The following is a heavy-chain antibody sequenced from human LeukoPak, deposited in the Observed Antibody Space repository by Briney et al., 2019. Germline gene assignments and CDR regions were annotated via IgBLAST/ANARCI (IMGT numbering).Heavy chain of an antibody. CDR3: ARGDDYYDSSGYDFDY. Sequence: SETLSLTCTDSGGSISSSSYYWGWIRQPPGKGLEWIGSIYYSGSTYYNPSLKSRVTISVDTSKNQLSLKLSSVTAADTAVYYCARGDDYYDSSGYDFDYWGQGILVTVSS. CDR1: GGSISSSSYY. D-gene: IGHD3-22*01. J-gene: IGHJ4*02. V-gene: IGHV4-39*01. CDR2: IYYSGST.